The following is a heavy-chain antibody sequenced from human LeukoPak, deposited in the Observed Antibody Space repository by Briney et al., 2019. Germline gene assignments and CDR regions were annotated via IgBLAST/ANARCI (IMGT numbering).Heavy chain of an antibody. CDR3: ARGGLVDYYDSSGYFKYPNDY. CDR2: ISYDGSNK. V-gene: IGHV3-30-3*01. Sequence: GGSLRLSCAASGFTFSSYAMHWVRQAPGKGLEWVAVISYDGSNKYYADSVKGRFTISRDNSKNTLYLQMNSLRAEDTAVYYCARGGLVDYYDSSGYFKYPNDYWGQGTLVTVSS. J-gene: IGHJ4*02. CDR1: GFTFSSYA. D-gene: IGHD3-22*01.